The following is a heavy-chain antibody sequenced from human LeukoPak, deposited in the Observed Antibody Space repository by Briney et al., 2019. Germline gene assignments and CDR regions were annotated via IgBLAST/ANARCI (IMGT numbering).Heavy chain of an antibody. J-gene: IGHJ4*02. V-gene: IGHV3-53*01. CDR3: TTDPRY. CDR2: IYSGGST. CDR1: GFTVSTNY. Sequence: PGGSLRLSCAASGFTVSTNYMSWIRQAPGKGLQWVSVIYSGGSTYYADSVKGRFTISKDNSKNTLYLQMNNLRVEDTAVYYCTTDPRYWGQGTLVTVSS.